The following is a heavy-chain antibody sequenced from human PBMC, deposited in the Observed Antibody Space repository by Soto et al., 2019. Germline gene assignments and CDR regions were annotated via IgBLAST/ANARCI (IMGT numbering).Heavy chain of an antibody. Sequence: PGGSLRLSCAASGFTFSSYWMSWVRQAPGKGLEWVANIKPDGSEKWYVDSVKGRFTISRDNAKNSLYLRMNSLRAEDTAVYYYAGGDYYDTTGHFSDAFDIWGQGTMVTVSS. CDR1: GFTFSSYW. CDR3: AGGDYYDTTGHFSDAFDI. J-gene: IGHJ3*02. D-gene: IGHD3-22*01. V-gene: IGHV3-7*04. CDR2: IKPDGSEK.